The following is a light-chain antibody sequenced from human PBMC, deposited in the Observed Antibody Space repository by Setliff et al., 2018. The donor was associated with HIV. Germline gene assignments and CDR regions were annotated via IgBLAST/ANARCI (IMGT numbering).Light chain of an antibody. V-gene: IGLV1-40*01. Sequence: QSVLTQPPSVSGAPGQRVTISCTGSSSNIGAGYDVHWYQQLPGTAPQLLIYGNNNRPSGVPDRFSGSKSGTSASLAITGLQAEDEADYYCSSYADTTRSYVFGTGTKVTVL. J-gene: IGLJ1*01. CDR3: SSYADTTRSYV. CDR2: GNN. CDR1: SSNIGAGYD.